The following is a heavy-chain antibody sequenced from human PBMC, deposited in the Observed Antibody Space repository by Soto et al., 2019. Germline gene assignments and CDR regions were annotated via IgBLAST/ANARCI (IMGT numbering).Heavy chain of an antibody. CDR1: GGSISSGRYY. J-gene: IGHJ3*02. CDR2: MSHSGGT. CDR3: ARVERGTATTVVDAFDM. Sequence: QVQLQQWGAGLLKPSETLSLTCAVYGGSISSGRYYWSWIRQPPGMGLEWIWEMSHSGGTHFNPSPKSRVPISVDTSQNQFSLKMSSVTAADTALYDCARVERGTATTVVDAFDMWGQGAMVTVSS. V-gene: IGHV4-34*01. D-gene: IGHD1-1*01.